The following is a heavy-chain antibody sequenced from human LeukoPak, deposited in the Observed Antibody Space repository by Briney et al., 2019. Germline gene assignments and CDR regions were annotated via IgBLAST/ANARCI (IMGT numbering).Heavy chain of an antibody. D-gene: IGHD5-18*01. CDR1: GFTFSSYG. CDR2: ISYDGSNK. CDR3: TKGRGRYSYGYGDYFDY. J-gene: IGHJ4*02. Sequence: GGSLRLSCAASGFTFSSYGMHWVRQAPGKGLEWVAVISYDGSNKYYADSVKGRFTISRDNAKNSLYLQMNSLRAEDTAFYYCTKGRGRYSYGYGDYFDYWGQGTLVTVSS. V-gene: IGHV3-30*18.